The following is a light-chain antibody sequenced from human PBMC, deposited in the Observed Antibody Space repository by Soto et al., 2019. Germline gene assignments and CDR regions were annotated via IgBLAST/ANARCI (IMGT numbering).Light chain of an antibody. CDR2: VAS. V-gene: IGKV1-9*01. J-gene: IGKJ5*01. CDR3: QQLNSFPIT. Sequence: IQLTQSPSSLSASVVDSVTITCRASQGISGYLTWYQQKPGRAPKLLIYVASTLQSGVPSRFSGSGSGTDFTLTISSLQPEDSATYYCQQLNSFPITFGQGTRLEI. CDR1: QGISGY.